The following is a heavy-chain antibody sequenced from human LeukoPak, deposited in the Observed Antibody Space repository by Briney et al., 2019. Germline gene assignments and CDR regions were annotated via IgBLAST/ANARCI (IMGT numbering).Heavy chain of an antibody. CDR2: MNPNSGYT. CDR3: ARGAVIPATMGYYGMDV. V-gene: IGHV1-8*01. Sequence: ASVKVSCKASGYTFTNYDINWVRQATGQGLEWMGWMNPNSGYTGYAQKFQGRFAMTRNTSISTAYMELSSLRSEDTAVYYCARGAVIPATMGYYGMDVWGQGITVSVSS. D-gene: IGHD2-2*01. J-gene: IGHJ6*02. CDR1: GYTFTNYD.